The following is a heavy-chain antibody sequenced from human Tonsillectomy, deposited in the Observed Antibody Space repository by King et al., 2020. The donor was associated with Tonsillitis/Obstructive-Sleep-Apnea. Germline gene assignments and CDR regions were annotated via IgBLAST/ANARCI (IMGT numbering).Heavy chain of an antibody. Sequence: VQLVESGGGLVKPGGSLRLSCAASGFTFSDYYMTWIRQAPGKGLKWISYISSSGTTIYYADSVKGRFTISRDNAKNSLYMQMNSLRAEDTAVYYCATLVPTLYYYYMDVWGKGTTVIVSS. CDR3: ATLVPTLYYYYMDV. CDR1: GFTFSDYY. J-gene: IGHJ6*03. D-gene: IGHD1-1*01. CDR2: ISSSGTTI. V-gene: IGHV3-11*01.